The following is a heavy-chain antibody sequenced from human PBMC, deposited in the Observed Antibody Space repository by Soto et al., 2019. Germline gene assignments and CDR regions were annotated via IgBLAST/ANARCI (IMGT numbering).Heavy chain of an antibody. CDR1: GGSIKSANYY. CDR3: ARECCGACQSPNDYFDY. D-gene: IGHD1-1*01. CDR2: IYFSGST. Sequence: QVQLQESGPGLVKPSQTLSLTCTVSGGSIKSANYYWTWIRQLPGKGLEWIGYIYFSGSTYYKPSLKSRVTISVDTSKIQFSLMLTSVTAADPAVYYCARECCGACQSPNDYFDYWGHGTLVTVSS. J-gene: IGHJ4*01. V-gene: IGHV4-31*03.